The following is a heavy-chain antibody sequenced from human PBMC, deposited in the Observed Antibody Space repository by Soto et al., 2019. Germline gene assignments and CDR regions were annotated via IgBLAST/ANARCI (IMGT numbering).Heavy chain of an antibody. V-gene: IGHV3-66*01. D-gene: IGHD2-15*01. CDR1: GFTVSSKY. J-gene: IGHJ6*03. CDR2: IQSGGTT. Sequence: EVQLVESGGGLVQPGGSLRLSCAASGFTVSSKYMSWVRQAPGKGLEWVSLIQSGGTTYYADSVKGRFTISRDSSNNMFHLPPNILTAEATAVYYCARAAILFSGGICYGVPMDVWGTGTMVTVSS. CDR3: ARAAILFSGGICYGVPMDV.